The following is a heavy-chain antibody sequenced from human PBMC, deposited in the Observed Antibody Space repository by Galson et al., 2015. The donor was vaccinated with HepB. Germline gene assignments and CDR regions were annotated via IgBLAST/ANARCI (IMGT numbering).Heavy chain of an antibody. CDR3: ASGGVMVRGVIPCDY. D-gene: IGHD3-10*01. Sequence: LSCAASGFTFSNYDMNWVRQAPGKGLEWVSSISSSSTYIYYADSARGRFTTSRDNAKSSVYLQMNSLRADDTAVYYCASGGVMVRGVIPCDYWGQGTLVTVSS. J-gene: IGHJ4*02. V-gene: IGHV3-21*01. CDR2: ISSSSTYI. CDR1: GFTFSNYD.